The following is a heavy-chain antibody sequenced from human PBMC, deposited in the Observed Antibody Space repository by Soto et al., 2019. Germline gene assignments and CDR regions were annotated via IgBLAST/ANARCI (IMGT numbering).Heavy chain of an antibody. J-gene: IGHJ6*03. CDR3: ARDGGREGLGGYYYYYMDV. D-gene: IGHD3-10*01. CDR1: GFTFSDFY. V-gene: IGHV3-11*01. CDR2: ISSSGRTI. Sequence: GGSLRLSCAASGFTFSDFYMNWIRQAPGKGLEWVSYISSSGRTIYYADSVKGRFTISRDNAKNSVYLQMNSLRAEDTAVYYCARDGGREGLGGYYYYYMDVWGKGTTVTVSS.